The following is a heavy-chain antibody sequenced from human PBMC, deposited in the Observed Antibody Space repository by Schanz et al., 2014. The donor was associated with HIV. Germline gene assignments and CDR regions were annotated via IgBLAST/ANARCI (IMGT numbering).Heavy chain of an antibody. CDR2: VSHSGSN. J-gene: IGHJ3*01. CDR3: ARRPKRWLDQVNLAGAFDV. V-gene: IGHV4-34*01. Sequence: QLYLQQWGSGLFKPAETLSLTCGVFGGSFSGYYWGWIRQSPEKGLEWIGEVSHSGSNNYNPSLKGRLTISLDPSRGHFSLKGNSVPAADTALYYCARRPKRWLDQVNLAGAFDVWGPGTLVTVSS. D-gene: IGHD5-12*01. CDR1: GGSFSGYY.